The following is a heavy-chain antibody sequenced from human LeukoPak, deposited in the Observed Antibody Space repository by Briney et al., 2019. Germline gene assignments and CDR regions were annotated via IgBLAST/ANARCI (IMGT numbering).Heavy chain of an antibody. D-gene: IGHD2-2*02. Sequence: PGGSLRLSCAASGFTFSSYWMSWVRQAPGKGLEWVANIKQDGSEKYYVDSVKGRFTISRDNAKNSLYLRMNSLRAEDTAVYYCARDIVVVPAAIRGPHWFDPWGQGTLVTVSS. CDR3: ARDIVVVPAAIRGPHWFDP. CDR1: GFTFSSYW. CDR2: IKQDGSEK. V-gene: IGHV3-7*01. J-gene: IGHJ5*02.